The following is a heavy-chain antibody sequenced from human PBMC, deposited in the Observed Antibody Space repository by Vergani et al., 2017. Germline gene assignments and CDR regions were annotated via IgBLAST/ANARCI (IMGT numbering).Heavy chain of an antibody. J-gene: IGHJ4*02. Sequence: EVQLLESGGGLVQPGGSLRLSCAASGFTFSSYAMSWVRQAPGKGLEWVSAISGSGGSTYYADSVKGRFTISRDNSKNTLYLQMNSLRAEDTDVYYCARESWLPELNFDYWGQGTLVTVSS. CDR3: ARESWLPELNFDY. D-gene: IGHD5-24*01. CDR2: ISGSGGST. V-gene: IGHV3-23*01. CDR1: GFTFSSYA.